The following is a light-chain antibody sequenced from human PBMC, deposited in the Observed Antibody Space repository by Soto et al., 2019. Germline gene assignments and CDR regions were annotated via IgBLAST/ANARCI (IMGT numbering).Light chain of an antibody. CDR2: GAS. CDR3: QQYGNSPPT. V-gene: IGKV3-20*01. Sequence: EIVLTQSPGTLSLSPGERATLSCRASQSLSSTYLAWYQQKPGQAPRLLIYGASSRATGIPDRFIGSGSATDFTPTISRLEPEDFAVYHCQQYGNSPPTFGGGTKVEI. J-gene: IGKJ4*01. CDR1: QSLSSTY.